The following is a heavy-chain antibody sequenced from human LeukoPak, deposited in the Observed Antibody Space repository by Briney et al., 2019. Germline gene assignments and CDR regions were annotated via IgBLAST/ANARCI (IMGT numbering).Heavy chain of an antibody. Sequence: GGSLRLSCAASGFTFSSYSMNWVRQAPGKGLEWVSSISSSSSYIYYADSVKGRFPISRDNAKNSLYLQMNSLRAEDTAVYYRARDNDLLRYFDWPLDYWGQGTLVTVSS. CDR2: ISSSSSYI. V-gene: IGHV3-21*01. CDR1: GFTFSSYS. D-gene: IGHD3-9*01. CDR3: ARDNDLLRYFDWPLDY. J-gene: IGHJ4*02.